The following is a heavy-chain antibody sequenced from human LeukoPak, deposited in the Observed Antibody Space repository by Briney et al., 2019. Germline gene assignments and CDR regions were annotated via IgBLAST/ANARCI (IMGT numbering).Heavy chain of an antibody. CDR3: ARVYPHSSGYYRLDY. CDR2: ISSSSSYI. J-gene: IGHJ4*02. Sequence: PGGSLRLSCAASGFTFSSYSMNWVRQAPGKGLEWVSSISSSSSYIYYADSVKGRFTISRDNAKNSLYLQMNSLRAEDTAVYYRARVYPHSSGYYRLDYWGQGTLVTVSS. CDR1: GFTFSSYS. V-gene: IGHV3-21*01. D-gene: IGHD3-22*01.